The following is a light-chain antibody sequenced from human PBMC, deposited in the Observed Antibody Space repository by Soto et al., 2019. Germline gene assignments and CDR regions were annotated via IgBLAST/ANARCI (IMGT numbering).Light chain of an antibody. V-gene: IGKV1-39*01. J-gene: IGKJ1*01. CDR3: QQSYSTPWT. CDR2: AAS. CDR1: HSISSS. Sequence: DIQMAQSPSSLYASVGDRVTVTCRASHSISSSLNWYQQTRGKAPKLLIYAASSLQSGVPSRFSGSASGTDFTLTISSLQPEDFATYYCQQSYSTPWTFGQGTKVDFK.